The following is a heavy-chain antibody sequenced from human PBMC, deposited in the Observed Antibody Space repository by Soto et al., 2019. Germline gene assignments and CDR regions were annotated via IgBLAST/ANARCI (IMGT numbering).Heavy chain of an antibody. Sequence: PGGSLRLSCAGSGFTFSSYGIHWVRQAPGKGLEWVALISYDGGNEKYTISRDDSHNVAYLQMSSLRTEDTAMYYCAKDRYSGTYPTDFDYWGQGSLVTVYS. CDR3: AKDRYSGTYPTDFDY. CDR1: GFTFSSYG. V-gene: IGHV3-30*18. J-gene: IGHJ4*02. D-gene: IGHD1-26*01. CDR2: ISYDGGNE.